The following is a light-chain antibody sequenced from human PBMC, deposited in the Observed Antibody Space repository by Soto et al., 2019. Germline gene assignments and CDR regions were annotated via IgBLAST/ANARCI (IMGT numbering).Light chain of an antibody. CDR2: GAS. CDR3: QQYNKWPPYT. V-gene: IGKV3-15*01. Sequence: EIVMTQSPATLSVSPGERATLSCRASQSVSSDLAWYQQRPGQGPRLLIYGASTRATGIPARFSGSGSGTEFTLTISSLQSEDFAVYYCQQYNKWPPYTFGQGTKLEFK. CDR1: QSVSSD. J-gene: IGKJ2*01.